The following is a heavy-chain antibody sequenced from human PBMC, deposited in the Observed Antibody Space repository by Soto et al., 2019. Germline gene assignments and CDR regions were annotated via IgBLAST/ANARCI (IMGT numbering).Heavy chain of an antibody. CDR1: GGSISSYY. Sequence: KASETLSLTCTVSGGSISSYYWSWIRQPPGKGLEWIGYIYYSGSTNYNPSLKSRVTISVDTSKNQFSLKLSSVTAADTAVYYCARGTYSRDWFDPWGQGTLVTVSS. J-gene: IGHJ5*02. V-gene: IGHV4-59*01. CDR3: ARGTYSRDWFDP. D-gene: IGHD2-15*01. CDR2: IYYSGST.